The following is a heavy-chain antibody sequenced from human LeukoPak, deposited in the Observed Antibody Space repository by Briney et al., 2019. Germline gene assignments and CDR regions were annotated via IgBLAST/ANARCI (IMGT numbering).Heavy chain of an antibody. CDR2: IIPIFGTA. D-gene: IGHD2-15*01. Sequence: GASVEVSCKASGGTFSSYAISWVRQAPGQGLEWMGGIIPIFGTANYAQKFQGRVTITADESTSTAYMELSSLRSEDTAVYYCARGERYCSGGSCYSELDYWGQGTLVTVSS. CDR3: ARGERYCSGGSCYSELDY. J-gene: IGHJ4*02. CDR1: GGTFSSYA. V-gene: IGHV1-69*13.